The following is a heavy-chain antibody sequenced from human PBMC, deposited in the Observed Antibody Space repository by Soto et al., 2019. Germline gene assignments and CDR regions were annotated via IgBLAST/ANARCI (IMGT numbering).Heavy chain of an antibody. D-gene: IGHD3-3*01. Sequence: EVQLWESGGGFVQPGGSLRLSCAATGFSFAGYALTWVRQAPGKGLEWLSAVSGGGASTYYADSVRARFSISRDVSGNMVYLQLNRLPAGDTATYYCAKTQTFNGYYGGFDAWGQGTRVTVSS. CDR2: VSGGGAST. J-gene: IGHJ4*02. V-gene: IGHV3-23*01. CDR3: AKTQTFNGYYGGFDA. CDR1: GFSFAGYA.